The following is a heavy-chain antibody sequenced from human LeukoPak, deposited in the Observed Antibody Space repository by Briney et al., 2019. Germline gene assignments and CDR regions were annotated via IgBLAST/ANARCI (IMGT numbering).Heavy chain of an antibody. CDR1: GYRFANQW. Sequence: GESLKISCKGPGYRFANQWIGWVRQMPGKGLERVGVIYPGDSDTRYSPSFQGRVTISADTSISTAYLQWSSLKASDTALYFCARRGNWNFVYWGQGTLVTVSS. D-gene: IGHD1-1*01. V-gene: IGHV5-51*01. CDR2: IYPGDSDT. J-gene: IGHJ4*02. CDR3: ARRGNWNFVY.